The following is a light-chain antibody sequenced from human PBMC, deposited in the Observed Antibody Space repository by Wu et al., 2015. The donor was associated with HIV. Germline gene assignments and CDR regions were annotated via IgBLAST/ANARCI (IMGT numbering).Light chain of an antibody. CDR2: AAS. CDR1: QSISSW. CDR3: QRLYDFPLWT. Sequence: DIQMTQSPSTLSASVGDRVTITCRASQSISSWLAWYQQKPGKVPKLLIYAASILQSGVPSRFSGSGSGTKFTLTINSLQPDDIATYYCQRLYDFPLWTFGQGTKLELK. V-gene: IGKV1-5*01. J-gene: IGKJ2*02.